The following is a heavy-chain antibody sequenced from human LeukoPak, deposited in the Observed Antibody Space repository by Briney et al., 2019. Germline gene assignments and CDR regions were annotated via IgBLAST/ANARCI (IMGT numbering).Heavy chain of an antibody. CDR2: ISGCGGST. D-gene: IGHD3-22*01. CDR1: GFTFSSYA. J-gene: IGHJ4*02. CDR3: AKTAGCYYDSSGYQPYFDY. Sequence: GGSLRLSCAASGFTFSSYAMSWVRQAPGKGLEWVSAISGCGGSTYYADSVKGRFTISRDNSKNTLYLQMNSLRAEDTAVYYCAKTAGCYYDSSGYQPYFDYWGQGTLVTVSS. V-gene: IGHV3-23*01.